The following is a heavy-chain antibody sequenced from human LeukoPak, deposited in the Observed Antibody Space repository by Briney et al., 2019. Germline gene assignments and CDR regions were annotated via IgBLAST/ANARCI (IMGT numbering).Heavy chain of an antibody. D-gene: IGHD3-10*01. CDR1: GGSFSGYY. J-gene: IGHJ4*02. CDR2: IKHSGST. CDR3: ARGGGYYGSGSYYGDY. Sequence: SETLSLTCAVYGGSFSGYYWSWIRQPPGKGLEWIGEIKHSGSTNYNPSLKSRVTISVDTSKNQFSLKLTSVTAADTAVYYCARGGGYYGSGSYYGDYWGQGTLVTVSS. V-gene: IGHV4-34*01.